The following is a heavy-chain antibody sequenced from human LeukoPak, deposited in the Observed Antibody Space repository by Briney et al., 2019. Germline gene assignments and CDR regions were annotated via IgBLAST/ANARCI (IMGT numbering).Heavy chain of an antibody. Sequence: GGSLRLSCAASGFTFSSYGMHWVRQAPGKGLEWVAFIRYDGSTKYYADSVKGRFTISRDNSKNTLYLQMNSLRAEDTAVYYCAKEPFSYCSSTSCSPDPWGQGTLVTVSS. CDR3: AKEPFSYCSSTSCSPDP. CDR1: GFTFSSYG. J-gene: IGHJ5*02. V-gene: IGHV3-30*02. D-gene: IGHD2-2*01. CDR2: IRYDGSTK.